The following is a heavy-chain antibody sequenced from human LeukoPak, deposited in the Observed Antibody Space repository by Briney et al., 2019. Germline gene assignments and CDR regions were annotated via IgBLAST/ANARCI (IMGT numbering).Heavy chain of an antibody. J-gene: IGHJ4*02. CDR1: GFTFSTYA. CDR3: AKTLPPPRIVGTTTTRGYFDY. CDR2: TSGNGGKT. Sequence: PGGSLRLSCAASGFTFSTYAMSWVRQAPGKGLEWVSATSGNGGKTYYADSVKGRFTISRDNSKNTLYLQMNSLRAEDTAVYYCAKTLPPPRIVGTTTTRGYFDYWGQGTLVTVSS. V-gene: IGHV3-23*01. D-gene: IGHD1-26*01.